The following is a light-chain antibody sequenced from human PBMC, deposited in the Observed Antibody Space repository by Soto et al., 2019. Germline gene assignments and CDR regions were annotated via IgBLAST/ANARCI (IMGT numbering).Light chain of an antibody. J-gene: IGKJ4*01. CDR3: QQHYSTPLT. Sequence: DIVMTQSPDSLAVSLGERATINCKSTQSVLYSSNNKNYLAWYQQKPGQPPKLLIYWASTREFGVPDRISGSGSGTDFTLTISRLQAEDVAVYYCQQHYSTPLTFGGGTKVEIK. CDR1: QSVLYSSNNKNY. CDR2: WAS. V-gene: IGKV4-1*01.